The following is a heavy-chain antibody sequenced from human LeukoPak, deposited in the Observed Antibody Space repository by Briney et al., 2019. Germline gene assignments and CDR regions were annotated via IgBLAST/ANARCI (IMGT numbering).Heavy chain of an antibody. V-gene: IGHV1-2*02. Sequence: ASVTVSCKASGYTFNGYYMHWVRQAPGQGLEWMGWINPNSWGTNYAQKFQGKVTITRDTSISTAYTELSRLRSADTPVYCCARVFMSSATVTRKYYYYGMEVWGQGKTVTVSS. CDR3: ARVFMSSATVTRKYYYYGMEV. J-gene: IGHJ6*02. D-gene: IGHD4-23*01. CDR2: INPNSWGT. CDR1: GYTFNGYY.